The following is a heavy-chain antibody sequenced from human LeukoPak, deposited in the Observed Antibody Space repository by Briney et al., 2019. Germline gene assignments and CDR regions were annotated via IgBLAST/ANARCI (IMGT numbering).Heavy chain of an antibody. CDR2: ISYDGSNK. CDR1: GFTFSSYV. V-gene: IGHV3-30*18. J-gene: IGHJ4*02. Sequence: WGSLRLSCAASGFTFSSYVMHWVRQAPGKGLEWVAVISYDGSNKYYADSVKGRFTISRDNSKNTLYLQMNSLRAEDTAVYYCAKVGSTYYFDYWGQGTLVTVSS. D-gene: IGHD1-26*01. CDR3: AKVGSTYYFDY.